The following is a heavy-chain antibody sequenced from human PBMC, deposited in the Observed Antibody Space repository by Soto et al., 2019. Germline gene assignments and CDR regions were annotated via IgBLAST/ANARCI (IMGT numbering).Heavy chain of an antibody. Sequence: EVQLLESGGGLVRPGGSLRLSYAASGFTFSSCAMSWVRQAPGKGLEWVSVVSGSGGSTEYADSVKGRFTVSRDKSKNTLYLQMHSLRADYTAVYYCAKDVTLSFNMIRGDFDYWGQGTVVTVSS. CDR3: AKDVTLSFNMIRGDFDY. V-gene: IGHV3-23*01. J-gene: IGHJ4*02. CDR1: GFTFSSCA. CDR2: VSGSGGST. D-gene: IGHD3-10*01.